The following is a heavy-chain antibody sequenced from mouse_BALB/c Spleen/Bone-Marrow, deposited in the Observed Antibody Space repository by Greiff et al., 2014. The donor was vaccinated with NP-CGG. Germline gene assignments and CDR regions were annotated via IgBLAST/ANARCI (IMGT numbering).Heavy chain of an antibody. D-gene: IGHD1-1*01. J-gene: IGHJ2*01. CDR1: GFTFSSYT. CDR3: TRDRGGITTVVATPFDY. CDR2: ISSGGSYT. V-gene: IGHV5-6-4*01. Sequence: VQLKESGGGLVKPGGSLKLSCAASGFTFSSYTMSWVRQTLEKRLEWVATISSGGSYTHYPDSVKGRFTISRDNAKNTLYLQMSSLKSEDTAMYYCTRDRGGITTVVATPFDYWGQGTTLTVSS.